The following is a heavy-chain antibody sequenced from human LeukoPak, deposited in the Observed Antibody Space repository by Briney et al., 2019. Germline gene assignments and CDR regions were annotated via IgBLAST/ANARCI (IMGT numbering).Heavy chain of an antibody. J-gene: IGHJ4*02. D-gene: IGHD2-21*02. V-gene: IGHV3-23*01. Sequence: GGSPRLSCAASGFTFSSYAMTWVRQAPGKGLEWVSAISGSGGSTYYVDSVKGRFTISRENSKNTVYLQMNSLRAEDTAVYYCAKENLVFTAINFDYWGQGALVTVSS. CDR2: ISGSGGST. CDR3: AKENLVFTAINFDY. CDR1: GFTFSSYA.